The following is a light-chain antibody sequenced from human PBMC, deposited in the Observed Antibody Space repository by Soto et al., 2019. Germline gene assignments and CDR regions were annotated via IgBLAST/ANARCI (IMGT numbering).Light chain of an antibody. CDR3: QQAASFPFT. Sequence: DIQLTQSPASVSAXVXXRINISCRASQPIKTWLAWYQQKPGKGPKLLIYTASTLETGVPSRFSGSGSGTDFTLTISSLQPEDAAIYSCQQAASFPFTFGPGAKV. CDR1: QPIKTW. CDR2: TAS. V-gene: IGKV1-12*02. J-gene: IGKJ3*01.